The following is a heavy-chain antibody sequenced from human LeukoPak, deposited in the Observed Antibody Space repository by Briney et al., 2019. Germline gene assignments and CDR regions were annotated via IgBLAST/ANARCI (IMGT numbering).Heavy chain of an antibody. Sequence: PSETLSLTCTVSGGSISGYYWGWIRQPPGKGLEWIGSIYHSGSTYYNPSLKSRVTISVDTSKNQFSLKLSSVTAADTAVYYCARVGYGDYVDYWGQGTLVTVSS. CDR3: ARVGYGDYVDY. V-gene: IGHV4-38-2*02. CDR2: IYHSGST. CDR1: GGSISGYY. D-gene: IGHD4-17*01. J-gene: IGHJ4*02.